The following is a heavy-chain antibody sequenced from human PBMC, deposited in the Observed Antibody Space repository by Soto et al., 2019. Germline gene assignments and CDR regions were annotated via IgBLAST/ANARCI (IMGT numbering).Heavy chain of an antibody. CDR1: GGTFSSYT. J-gene: IGHJ4*02. Sequence: QVQLVQSGAEVKKPGSSVKVSCKASGGTFSSYTISWVRQAPGQGLEWMGRIIPILGIANYAQKFQGRVTITANKSTSTAYMELSSLRSEDTAVYYCTSYSGSYNTRVLDYGGQGTLVTVSS. CDR3: TSYSGSYNTRVLDY. D-gene: IGHD1-26*01. V-gene: IGHV1-69*02. CDR2: IIPILGIA.